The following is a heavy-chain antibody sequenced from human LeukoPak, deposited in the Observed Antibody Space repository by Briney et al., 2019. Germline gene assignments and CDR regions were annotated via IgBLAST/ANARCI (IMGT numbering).Heavy chain of an antibody. J-gene: IGHJ4*02. CDR1: GGSFSDYY. CDR3: ARGVYIAAAQYGY. CDR2: INHSGSN. D-gene: IGHD6-13*01. Sequence: SETLSLTCAVYGGSFSDYYWSWIRQPPGKGLEWLGEINHSGSNNYNPSLKSRVTISVDKSKNQFSLKLSAVTAADTAVYYGARGVYIAAAQYGYWGQGTLVTVSS. V-gene: IGHV4-34*01.